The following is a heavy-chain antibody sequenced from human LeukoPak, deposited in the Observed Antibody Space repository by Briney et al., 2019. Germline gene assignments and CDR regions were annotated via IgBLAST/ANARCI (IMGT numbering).Heavy chain of an antibody. CDR2: IDYSGST. V-gene: IGHV4-59*11. CDR3: ARDRRRDRLHAFDI. CDR1: GGTISRHY. D-gene: IGHD1-26*01. J-gene: IGHJ3*02. Sequence: PSETLSRTCTVSGGTISRHYWSWIRQPPGKGLEWIAYIDYSGSTNYNPSLKSRLTISLDASNNQFSLKLSSVTAADTALYYCARDRRRDRLHAFDIWGQGTMVTVSS.